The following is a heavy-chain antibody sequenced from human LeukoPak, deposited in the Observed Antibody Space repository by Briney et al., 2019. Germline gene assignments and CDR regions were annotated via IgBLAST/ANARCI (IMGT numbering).Heavy chain of an antibody. Sequence: PSQTLSLTCVISGDSVSNNSWNWVRQTPSGGLECLGRTYYDSKWYNHYADSVKSRISINPDTSKNQFSLRLNSVTPEDTAVYYCARGWTRDGFNIWSQGTMVTVSS. CDR3: ARGWTRDGFNI. V-gene: IGHV6-1*01. CDR2: TYYDSKWYN. J-gene: IGHJ3*02. D-gene: IGHD3/OR15-3a*01. CDR1: GDSVSNNS.